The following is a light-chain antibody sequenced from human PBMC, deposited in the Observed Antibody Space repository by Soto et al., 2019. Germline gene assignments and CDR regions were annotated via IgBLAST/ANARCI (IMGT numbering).Light chain of an antibody. Sequence: EIVMTQSPATLSVSPGERATPSCRASQSVSSNLAWYHHKPGQAPRLLIYGASTRATGIPARFSGSGSGTEFTLTISSLQSEDFGVYYCHQYNNWPPGGTFGQGTKVDIK. V-gene: IGKV3D-15*01. CDR2: GAS. J-gene: IGKJ1*01. CDR3: HQYNNWPPGGT. CDR1: QSVSSN.